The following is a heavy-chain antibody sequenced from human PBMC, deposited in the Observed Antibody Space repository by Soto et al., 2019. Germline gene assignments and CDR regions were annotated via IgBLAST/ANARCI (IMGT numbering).Heavy chain of an antibody. D-gene: IGHD1-26*01. CDR3: GRSVVGATGEILYNAMDV. J-gene: IGHJ6*02. CDR1: GYTFTTYA. V-gene: IGHV1-3*01. CDR2: INPASGHT. Sequence: ASLKVSCKASGYTFTTYALHWVRQAPGQRPEWMGWINPASGHTKYSKRFQDRVTITRDTSASTGYMELSSLRSEDTAVYYCGRSVVGATGEILYNAMDVWGQGTTVTVSS.